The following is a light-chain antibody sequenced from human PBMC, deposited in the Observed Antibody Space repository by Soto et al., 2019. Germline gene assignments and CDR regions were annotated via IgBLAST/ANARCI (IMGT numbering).Light chain of an antibody. CDR1: QSVNSRF. Sequence: EIVLTQSPGTLSLSPGESATLSCRASQSVNSRFLAWYQHKPGQAPRLLIYAASTRATDIPDRFSGSASGTDFTLTISRLEPEDFAVYYCQQYGDSPPNTFGQGTKLEIK. CDR2: AAS. V-gene: IGKV3-20*01. CDR3: QQYGDSPPNT. J-gene: IGKJ2*01.